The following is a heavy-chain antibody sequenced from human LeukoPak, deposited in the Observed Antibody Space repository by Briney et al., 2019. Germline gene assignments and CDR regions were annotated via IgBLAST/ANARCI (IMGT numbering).Heavy chain of an antibody. CDR3: AKDTEYYYGSGSYGN. CDR1: GFTFDDYA. CDR2: ISWNSGSI. Sequence: GGSLRLSCAASGFTFDDYAMHWVRHAPGKGLEWVSGISWNSGSIGYADSVKGRFTISRDNAKNSLYLQMNSLRAEDTALYYCAKDTEYYYGSGSYGNWGQGTLVTVSS. V-gene: IGHV3-9*01. D-gene: IGHD3-10*01. J-gene: IGHJ4*02.